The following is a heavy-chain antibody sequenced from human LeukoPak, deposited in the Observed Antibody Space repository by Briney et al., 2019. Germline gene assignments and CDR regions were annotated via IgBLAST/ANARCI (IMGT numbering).Heavy chain of an antibody. Sequence: GASVKVSCKASGYTFTGYYMHWVRQAPGQGLEWMGWINPNSGGTNYAQKFQGRVTMTRDTSISTAYMELSRLRSDDTAVYYCARAFGYSSSKVYYYGMDVWGQGTTVTVSS. CDR3: ARAFGYSSSKVYYYGMDV. D-gene: IGHD6-6*01. CDR2: INPNSGGT. V-gene: IGHV1-2*02. J-gene: IGHJ6*02. CDR1: GYTFTGYY.